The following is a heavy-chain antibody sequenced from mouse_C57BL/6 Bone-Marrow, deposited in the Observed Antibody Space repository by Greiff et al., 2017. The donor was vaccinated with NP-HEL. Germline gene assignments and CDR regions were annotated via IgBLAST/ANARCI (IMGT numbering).Heavy chain of an antibody. CDR2: LSSGGSYT. D-gene: IGHD1-1*01. J-gene: IGHJ2*01. V-gene: IGHV5-6*01. CDR1: GFTFSSYG. Sequence: EVQLVESGGDLVKPGGSLKLSCAASGFTFSSYGMSWVRQTPDKRLEWVATLSSGGSYTYYPDSVKGRFTISRDNAKNTLYLQMSSLKSEDTAMYYCARQTHRYYGSSYDYFDYWGQGTTLTVSS. CDR3: ARQTHRYYGSSYDYFDY.